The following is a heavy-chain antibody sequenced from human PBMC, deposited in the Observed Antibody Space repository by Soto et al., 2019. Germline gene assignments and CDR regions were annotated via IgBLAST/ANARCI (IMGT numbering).Heavy chain of an antibody. Sequence: GGSLRLSCAASGFTFSSYSMNWVRQAPGKGLEWVSYISSSSSTIYYADSVKGRFIISRDYAKNSLSLQMNSLRDEDTAVYYCARGGSGSYYYYYGMDVWGQGTTVTVSS. J-gene: IGHJ6*02. CDR1: GFTFSSYS. CDR2: ISSSSSTI. D-gene: IGHD5-12*01. V-gene: IGHV3-48*02. CDR3: ARGGSGSYYYYYGMDV.